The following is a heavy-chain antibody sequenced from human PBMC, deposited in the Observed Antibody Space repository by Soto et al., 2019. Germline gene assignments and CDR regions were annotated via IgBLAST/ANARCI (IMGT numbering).Heavy chain of an antibody. CDR3: VRLGVGPSGYYYGMDV. V-gene: IGHV3-64D*06. J-gene: IGHJ6*02. CDR1: GFIFSSYA. D-gene: IGHD1-26*01. Sequence: GGSLRLSCSVSGFIFSSYAMHWVRQAPGKGLEYVASISSEGASTYYADSVKGRFIISRDNSKNTLYLQMSSLRAEDTAVYYCVRLGVGPSGYYYGMDVWGQGTTVTVSS. CDR2: ISSEGAST.